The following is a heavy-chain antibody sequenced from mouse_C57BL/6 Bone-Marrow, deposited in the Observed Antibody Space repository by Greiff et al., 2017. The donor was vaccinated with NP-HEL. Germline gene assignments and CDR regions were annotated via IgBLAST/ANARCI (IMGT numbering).Heavy chain of an antibody. V-gene: IGHV1-62-2*01. D-gene: IGHD1-1*01. CDR1: GYTFTEYT. CDR3: SRHGDYFGSSYGYFDV. Sequence: QVQLQQSGAELVKPGASVKLSCKASGYTFTEYTIHWVKQRSGQGLEWLGWFYPGSGSIKYNEKLKDKATLTADQSSRTVYMELSRLTSEDSAVYFWSRHGDYFGSSYGYFDVWGTGTTVTVSS. J-gene: IGHJ1*03. CDR2: FYPGSGSI.